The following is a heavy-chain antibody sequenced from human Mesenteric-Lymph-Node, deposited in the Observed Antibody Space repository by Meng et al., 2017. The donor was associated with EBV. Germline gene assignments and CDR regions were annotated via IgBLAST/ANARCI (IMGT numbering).Heavy chain of an antibody. J-gene: IGHJ4*02. CDR1: GFSLSTSGVG. CDR3: THINGGGNSGFLDY. CDR2: IYWDDDK. Sequence: QIPLKYSGPTLAKPTQPLPSTCTFSGFSLSTSGVGVGWIRQPPGKALEWLALIYWDDDKRYSPSLKSRLTITKDTSKNQVVLTMINMDPVDTATYYCTHINGGGNSGFLDYWGQGTLVNGAS. D-gene: IGHD4-23*01. V-gene: IGHV2-5*02.